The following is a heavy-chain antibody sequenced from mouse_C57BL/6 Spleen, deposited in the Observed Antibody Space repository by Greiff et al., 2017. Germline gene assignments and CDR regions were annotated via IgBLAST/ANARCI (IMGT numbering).Heavy chain of an antibody. Sequence: EVKLVESGPELVKPGASVKISCKASGYSFTGYYMNWVKQSPEKSLEWIGEINPSTGGTTYNQKFKAKATLTVDKSSSTAYMQLKSLTSEDSAVYYCARFLRYEFAYWGQGTLVTVSA. CDR2: INPSTGGT. CDR3: ARFLRYEFAY. V-gene: IGHV1-42*01. D-gene: IGHD1-1*01. J-gene: IGHJ3*01. CDR1: GYSFTGYY.